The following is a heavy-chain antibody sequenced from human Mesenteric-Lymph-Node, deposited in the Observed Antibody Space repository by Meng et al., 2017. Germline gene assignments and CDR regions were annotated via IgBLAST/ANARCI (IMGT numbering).Heavy chain of an antibody. Sequence: QLQLQESGPGLVKPSETLSPTCTVSGGSISSSSYYWGWIRQPPGKGVEWIESIYYSGSTYYNPSLKSRVTISVDTSKNQFSLKLSSVTAADTAVYYCARIAVAGTFDYWGQGTLVTVSS. J-gene: IGHJ4*02. CDR2: IYYSGST. D-gene: IGHD6-19*01. V-gene: IGHV4-39*01. CDR1: GGSISSSSYY. CDR3: ARIAVAGTFDY.